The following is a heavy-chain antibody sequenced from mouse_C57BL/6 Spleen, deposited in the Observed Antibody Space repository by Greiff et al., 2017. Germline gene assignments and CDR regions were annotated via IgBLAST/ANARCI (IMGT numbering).Heavy chain of an antibody. Sequence: EVKLMESGGGLVQPGGSMKLSCVASGFTFSNYWMNWVRQSPEKGLEWVAQIRLKSDNYATHYAESVKGRFTISRDDSKSSVYLQMNNLRAEDTGIYYCTDGDPYWYFDVWGTGTTVTVSS. CDR3: TDGDPYWYFDV. V-gene: IGHV6-3*01. CDR1: GFTFSNYW. CDR2: IRLKSDNYAT. D-gene: IGHD3-3*01. J-gene: IGHJ1*03.